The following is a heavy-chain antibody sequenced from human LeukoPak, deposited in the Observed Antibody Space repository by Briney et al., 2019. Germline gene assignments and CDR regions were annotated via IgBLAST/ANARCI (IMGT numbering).Heavy chain of an antibody. Sequence: SETLSLTCTVSGGSLSSDSHYSAWIRHPAGKRLEYIGRIYISVSINYNPSLTSRLIISADTSKNQLSLKLSSVTAADTAVYYCARGHMSSFYPLHYWGQGTLVSVSP. CDR1: GGSLSSDSHY. J-gene: IGHJ4*02. D-gene: IGHD3-3*02. V-gene: IGHV4-61*02. CDR2: IYISVSI. CDR3: ARGHMSSFYPLHY.